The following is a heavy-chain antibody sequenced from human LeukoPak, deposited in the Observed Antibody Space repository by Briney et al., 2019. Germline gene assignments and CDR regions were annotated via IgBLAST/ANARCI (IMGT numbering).Heavy chain of an antibody. J-gene: IGHJ6*03. CDR2: IYYSGST. CDR3: ARARLPAATHAGYYYMDV. CDR1: GFTFSSHG. Sequence: GSLRLSCAASGFTFSSHGMSWIRQPPGKGLEWIGYIYYSGSTNYNPSLKSRVTISVDTSKNQFSLKLSSVTAADTAVYYCARARLPAATHAGYYYMDVWGKGTTVTVSS. D-gene: IGHD2-2*01. V-gene: IGHV4-59*11.